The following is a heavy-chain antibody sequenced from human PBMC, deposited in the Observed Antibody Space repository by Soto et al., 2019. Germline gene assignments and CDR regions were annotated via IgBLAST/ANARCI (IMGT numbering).Heavy chain of an antibody. CDR1: GFTFSNYA. V-gene: IGHV3-23*01. J-gene: IGHJ5*02. D-gene: IGHD2-21*01. CDR3: AKAGRLVINWFDP. Sequence: GGSLRLSCAASGFTFSNYAMTWFRQAPGRGLEWVSSITGSGGGTYYADSVKGRFTISRDNSKDTLFLQMNSLRAEDTAVYYCAKAGRLVINWFDPWGQGTLVTVSS. CDR2: ITGSGGGT.